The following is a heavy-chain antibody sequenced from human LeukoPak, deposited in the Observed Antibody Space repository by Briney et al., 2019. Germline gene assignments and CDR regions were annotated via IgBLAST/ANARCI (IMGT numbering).Heavy chain of an antibody. Sequence: SETLSLTCAVYGGSFSGYYWSWIRQPPGKGLEWIGEINHSGSSNYNPSLKSRVTTSVVTSKNQFSLKLSSVTAADTAVYYCARLRSYMDVWGKGTTVTISS. V-gene: IGHV4-34*01. CDR2: INHSGSS. J-gene: IGHJ6*03. CDR1: GGSFSGYY. CDR3: ARLRSYMDV.